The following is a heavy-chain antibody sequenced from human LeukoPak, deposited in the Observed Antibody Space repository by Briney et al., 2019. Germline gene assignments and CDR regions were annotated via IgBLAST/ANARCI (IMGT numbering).Heavy chain of an antibody. V-gene: IGHV3-33*01. CDR3: ARERGIAVAVAFDY. Sequence: GRSLRLSCAASGFTFSSYGMHGVRQAPGKGLEWGAVIWYDGSNKYYADPVKGRFTISRDNSKNTLYLQMNSLRAEDTAVYYCARERGIAVAVAFDYWGQGTLVTVSS. CDR1: GFTFSSYG. D-gene: IGHD6-13*01. CDR2: IWYDGSNK. J-gene: IGHJ4*02.